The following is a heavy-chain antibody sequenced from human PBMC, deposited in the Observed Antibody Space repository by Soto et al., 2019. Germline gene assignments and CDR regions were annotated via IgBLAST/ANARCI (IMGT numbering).Heavy chain of an antibody. V-gene: IGHV1-2*02. CDR3: ARGGGTILAPLP. D-gene: IGHD3-3*01. Sequence: QVQLVQSGAEVKKPGASVKVSCKASGYTFTGYFMHWVRQAPGQGLEWMGWINSNSGATKYAQKFQGRVTLSRDTSIITAYMEWSGLRSDDTAVYYCARGGGTILAPLPWGQGTLVTVSS. CDR1: GYTFTGYF. CDR2: INSNSGAT. J-gene: IGHJ5*02.